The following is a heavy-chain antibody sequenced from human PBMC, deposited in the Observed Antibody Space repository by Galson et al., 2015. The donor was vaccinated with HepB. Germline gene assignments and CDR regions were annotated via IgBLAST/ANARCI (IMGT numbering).Heavy chain of an antibody. CDR1: GFTFSSYA. D-gene: IGHD6-19*01. Sequence: SLRLSCAASGFTFSSYAMHWVRQAPGKGLEWVAVISYDGSNKYYADSVKGRFTISRDNSKNTLYLQMNSLRAEDTAVYYCARGSSGWYRLIDYWGQGTLVTVSS. J-gene: IGHJ4*02. V-gene: IGHV3-30*04. CDR3: ARGSSGWYRLIDY. CDR2: ISYDGSNK.